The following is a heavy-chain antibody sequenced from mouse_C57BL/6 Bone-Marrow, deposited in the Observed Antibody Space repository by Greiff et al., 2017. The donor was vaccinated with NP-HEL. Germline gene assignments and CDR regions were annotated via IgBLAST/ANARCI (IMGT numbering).Heavy chain of an antibody. D-gene: IGHD2-4*01. CDR3: ARHWKYYDYDAWFAY. CDR2: ISNGGGST. Sequence: EVKLVESGGGLVQPGGSLKLSCAASGFTFSDYYMYWVRQTPEKRLEWVAYISNGGGSTYYPDTVKGRFTISRENAKNTLYLQMSRLKSEDTAMYYCARHWKYYDYDAWFAYWGQGTLVTVSA. J-gene: IGHJ3*01. V-gene: IGHV5-12*01. CDR1: GFTFSDYY.